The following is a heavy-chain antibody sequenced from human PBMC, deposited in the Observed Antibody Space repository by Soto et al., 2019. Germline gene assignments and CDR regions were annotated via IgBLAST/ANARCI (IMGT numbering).Heavy chain of an antibody. CDR3: AHLWFGAFDY. CDR1: GFSFSSYA. D-gene: IGHD3-10*01. Sequence: EVQLLESGEGLVQPGGSLRLSCAASGFSFSSYAMNWARQTPGKGLEWVAGISGSGGQTYYADSVKGRFTISRDSPKNMVYLEINSLRVDDTAVYYCAHLWFGAFDYWGQGTLVTVSS. V-gene: IGHV3-23*01. CDR2: ISGSGGQT. J-gene: IGHJ4*02.